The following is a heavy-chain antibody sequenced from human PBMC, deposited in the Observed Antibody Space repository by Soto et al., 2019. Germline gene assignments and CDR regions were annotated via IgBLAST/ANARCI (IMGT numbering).Heavy chain of an antibody. V-gene: IGHV3-30-3*01. Sequence: QVQLVESGGGVVQPGRSLRLSCAASGFTFSSYAMHWVRQAPGKGLEWVAVISYDGSNKYYADSVKGRFTISRDNSKNTLYLHMNSLRAEDTAVYYCARSDTAMANYYYYGMDVWGQGTTVTVSS. D-gene: IGHD5-18*01. CDR2: ISYDGSNK. J-gene: IGHJ6*02. CDR1: GFTFSSYA. CDR3: ARSDTAMANYYYYGMDV.